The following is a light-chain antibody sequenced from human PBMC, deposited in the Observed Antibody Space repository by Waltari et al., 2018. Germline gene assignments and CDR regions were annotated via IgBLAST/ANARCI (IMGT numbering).Light chain of an antibody. V-gene: IGLV2-11*01. CDR2: DVS. J-gene: IGLJ3*02. Sequence: QSALTQPRSVSGSPGQSVTISCTGTSSDVGAYNYVSWYQQHPGKAPKLMIYDVSKRPSGVPDRFSGSKSGHTASLTISGLQAEDEADYYCCSYAGSYTPWVFGGGTKVTVL. CDR1: SSDVGAYNY. CDR3: CSYAGSYTPWV.